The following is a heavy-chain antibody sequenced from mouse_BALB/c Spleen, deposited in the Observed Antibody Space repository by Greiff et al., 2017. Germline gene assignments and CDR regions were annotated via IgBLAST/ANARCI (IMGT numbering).Heavy chain of an antibody. CDR1: GYTFTSYW. D-gene: IGHD2-3*01. V-gene: IGHV1-7*01. J-gene: IGHJ4*01. Sequence: VKLQESGAELAKPGASVKMSCKASGYTFTSYWMHWVKQRPGQGLEWIGYINPSTGYTEYNQKFKDKATLTADKSSSTAYMQLSSLTSEDSAVYYCARCDGYYYYAMDYWGQGTSVTVSS. CDR2: INPSTGYT. CDR3: ARCDGYYYYAMDY.